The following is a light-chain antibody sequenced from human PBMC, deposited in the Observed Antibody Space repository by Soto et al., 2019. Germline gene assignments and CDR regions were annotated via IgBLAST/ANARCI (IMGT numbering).Light chain of an antibody. CDR3: QQYGRSPWT. Sequence: EIVLTQSPGTLSLSPGDRATLSCRASQSVSSSYLAWYQQKPGQAPGLLIYGASSRATGIPDRFSGSGSGTDFTLTISRLEPEDFAVDYCQQYGRSPWTFGQGTRVEVK. J-gene: IGKJ1*01. V-gene: IGKV3-20*01. CDR1: QSVSSSY. CDR2: GAS.